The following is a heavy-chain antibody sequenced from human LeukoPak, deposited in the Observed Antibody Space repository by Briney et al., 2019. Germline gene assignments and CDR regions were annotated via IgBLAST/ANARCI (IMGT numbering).Heavy chain of an antibody. CDR1: GGSFSDSY. V-gene: IGHV4-34*01. D-gene: IGHD3-9*01. Sequence: PSETLSLTCAVYGGSFSDSYWSWIRQPPGKGLEWIGEINHSGSTYYNASLKSRVTISVDTSKNQFSLRLSSMTAADTAVYYCGRVRGYDILTGYYIGIFDYWGQGTLVTVSS. CDR2: INHSGST. CDR3: GRVRGYDILTGYYIGIFDY. J-gene: IGHJ4*02.